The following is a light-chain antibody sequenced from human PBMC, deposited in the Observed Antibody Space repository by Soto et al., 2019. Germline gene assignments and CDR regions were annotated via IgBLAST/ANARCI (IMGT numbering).Light chain of an antibody. J-gene: IGLJ2*01. V-gene: IGLV1-44*01. CDR2: STN. Sequence: QSVLTQPPSASGTPGQRVTISCSGSSSNIGSNYVYWYQQLPGTAPKLLIYSTNQRPSGVPDRFSDSKSGTSASLASSGLQSEDDADSYCPACDHNQNGVVFGGGTKLTVL. CDR1: SSNIGSNY. CDR3: PACDHNQNGVV.